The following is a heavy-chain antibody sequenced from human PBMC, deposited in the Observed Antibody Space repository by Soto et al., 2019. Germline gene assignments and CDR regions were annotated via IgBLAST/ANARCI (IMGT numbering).Heavy chain of an antibody. CDR1: GFTFSSYS. J-gene: IGHJ4*02. CDR2: ISSSSSTI. V-gene: IGHV3-48*01. D-gene: IGHD2-2*01. Sequence: EVQLVESGGGLVQPGGSLRLSCAASGFTFSSYSMNWVRQAPGKGLEWVSYISSSSSTIYYADSVKGRFTISRDNAKNSLYLQMNSLRAEDTAVYYCARASLYCSSTSCATRLIDYWGQGTLVTVSS. CDR3: ARASLYCSSTSCATRLIDY.